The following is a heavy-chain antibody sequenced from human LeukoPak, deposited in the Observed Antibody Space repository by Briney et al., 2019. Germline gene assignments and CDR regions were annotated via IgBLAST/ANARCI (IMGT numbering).Heavy chain of an antibody. CDR2: INPNSGGT. D-gene: IGHD2-2*01. CDR1: GYTFTGYY. V-gene: IGHV1-2*02. J-gene: IGHJ4*02. CDR3: ARGEDLKYCSGTSCYYYFDY. Sequence: ASVKVSCKAYGYTFTGYYMHWVRQAPGQGLEWMGWINPNSGGTNYAQKFQGRVTMTRDTSISTAYMELSRLRSDDTAVYYCARGEDLKYCSGTSCYYYFDYWGQGTLVTVSS.